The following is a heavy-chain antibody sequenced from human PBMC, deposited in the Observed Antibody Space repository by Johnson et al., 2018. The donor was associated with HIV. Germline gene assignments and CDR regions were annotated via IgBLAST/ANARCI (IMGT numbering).Heavy chain of an antibody. V-gene: IGHV3-74*03. CDR1: GFTFSSYW. D-gene: IGHD1-14*01. CDR2: IYNDGSRT. CDR3: AREGQEPPVQKDAFDI. Sequence: VQLVESGGGLVQPGGSLRLSCAASGFTFSSYWMHWVRQAPGKGLVWVSRIYNDGSRTTYADSVRGRFTISRDNAKYTVDLQMNSLRAEDTALYYCAREGQEPPVQKDAFDIWGQGTMVTVSS. J-gene: IGHJ3*02.